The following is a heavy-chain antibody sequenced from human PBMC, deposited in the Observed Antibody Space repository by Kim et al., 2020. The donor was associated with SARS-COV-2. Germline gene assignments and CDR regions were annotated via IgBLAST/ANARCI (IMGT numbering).Heavy chain of an antibody. Sequence: SETLSLTCTVSGASVSSGSYYWTWVRQPPGKGLEWIAYIYYTGTTNYNPSLKSRLTMSIDTSKNQFSLNLSSVTAADTAVYYCARDIGDFNTHELDYWG. CDR2: IYYTGTT. V-gene: IGHV4-61*01. CDR3: ARDIGDFNTHELDY. J-gene: IGHJ4*01. D-gene: IGHD1-26*01. CDR1: GASVSSGSYY.